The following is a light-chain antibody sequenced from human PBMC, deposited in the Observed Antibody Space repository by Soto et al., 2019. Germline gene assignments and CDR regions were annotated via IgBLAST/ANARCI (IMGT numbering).Light chain of an antibody. CDR2: EVN. V-gene: IGLV2-14*03. J-gene: IGLJ2*01. Sequence: QSALTQPDSVSGSPGQSITISCTGTNSDVGGYKYVSWYQQHPDKAPKLMIYEVNNRPSGVSNRFSGSKSGNTASLTISGLQPEDEADYYCSSYTSTSTLVFGGGTKLTVL. CDR1: NSDVGGYKY. CDR3: SSYTSTSTLV.